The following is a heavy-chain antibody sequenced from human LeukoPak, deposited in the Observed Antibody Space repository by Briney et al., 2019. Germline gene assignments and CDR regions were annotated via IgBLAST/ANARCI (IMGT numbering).Heavy chain of an antibody. CDR1: GFTFGDYA. CDR2: IRSKAYGETA. D-gene: IGHD2/OR15-2a*01. V-gene: IGHV3-49*03. J-gene: IGHJ4*02. Sequence: GGSLRFSCTASGFTFGDYAMSWIRQAPGKGLEWVGFIRSKAYGETADYAASVKGRFTISRDDSKAIAYLQMNSLKTEDTAVYHCTRDRGAYNLYAYWGQGTLVTVSS. CDR3: TRDRGAYNLYAY.